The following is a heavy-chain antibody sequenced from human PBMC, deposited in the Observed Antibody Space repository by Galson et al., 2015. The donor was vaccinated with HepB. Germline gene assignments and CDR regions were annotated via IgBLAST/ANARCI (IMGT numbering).Heavy chain of an antibody. Sequence: SLRLSCAASGFTFSRYAMTWVRQAPGKGLEWISSITSNGGRTFYTNSVKGRFTLSRDNSRNTVVLQLSSLRPEDTAVYYCAKDGIMVSNNPYQLHFWGQGTLVSVSS. CDR1: GFTFSRYA. V-gene: IGHV3-23*01. J-gene: IGHJ4*02. D-gene: IGHD2-8*01. CDR3: AKDGIMVSNNPYQLHF. CDR2: ITSNGGRT.